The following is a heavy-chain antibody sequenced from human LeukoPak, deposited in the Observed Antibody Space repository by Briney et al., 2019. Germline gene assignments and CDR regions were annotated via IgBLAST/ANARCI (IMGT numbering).Heavy chain of an antibody. CDR3: TKNSGSFPIHYFDY. V-gene: IGHV3-30*18. CDR2: ISYDGSNK. Sequence: PGGSLRLSCAASGFTFSSYGMHGVRQAPGKGLEWVAVISYDGSNKYYADSVKGRFTISRDNSKNTLYLQMNSLRAEDTAVYYCTKNSGSFPIHYFDYWGQGTLVTVSS. D-gene: IGHD1-26*01. CDR1: GFTFSSYG. J-gene: IGHJ4*02.